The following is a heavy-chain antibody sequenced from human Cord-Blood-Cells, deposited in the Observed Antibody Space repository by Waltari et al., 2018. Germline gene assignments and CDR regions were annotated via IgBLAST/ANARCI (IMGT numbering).Heavy chain of an antibody. V-gene: IGHV4-30-4*08. CDR3: ARVGCSGGSCYYYYYYYMDV. D-gene: IGHD2-15*01. CDR1: GGSIRSGDYY. J-gene: IGHJ6*03. CDR2: IYYSGST. Sequence: QVQLQESGPGLVKPSQTLSLTCPVSGGSIRSGDYYWSWIRQPPGKGLEWIGYIYYSGSTYYNPSLKSRVTISVDTSKNQFSLKLSSVTAADTAVYYCARVGCSGGSCYYYYYYYMDVWGKGTTVTVSS.